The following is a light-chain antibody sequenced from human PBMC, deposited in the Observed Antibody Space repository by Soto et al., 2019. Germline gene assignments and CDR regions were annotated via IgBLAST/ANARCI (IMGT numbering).Light chain of an antibody. CDR1: SFNIGSNN. V-gene: IGLV1-44*01. CDR3: AAWDDSLNTYA. Sequence: QSVLPQPSSASGTPGQRVTISCSGNSFNIGSNNVNWYQQLPGTAPKLLIYSNNQRPSGVPDRFSGSKSGTSASLAISGLQSEDEADYYCAAWDDSLNTYAFGIGTKVTVL. CDR2: SNN. J-gene: IGLJ1*01.